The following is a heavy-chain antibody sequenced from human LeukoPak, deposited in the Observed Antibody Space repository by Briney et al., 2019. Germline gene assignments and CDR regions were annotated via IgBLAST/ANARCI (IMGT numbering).Heavy chain of an antibody. D-gene: IGHD2/OR15-2a*01. CDR1: GFTFSSYA. Sequence: PGGSLRLSCAASGFTFSSYAMSWVRQAPGKGLEWVSAISGSGGSTYYADSVKGRFTISRDNFKNTLYLKMNSLRAEDTAVYYCAKVRNYFPDYWGQGTLVTVSS. V-gene: IGHV3-23*01. CDR3: AKVRNYFPDY. CDR2: ISGSGGST. J-gene: IGHJ4*02.